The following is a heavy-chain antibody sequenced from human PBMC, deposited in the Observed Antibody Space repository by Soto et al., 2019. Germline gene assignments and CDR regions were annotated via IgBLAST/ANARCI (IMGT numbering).Heavy chain of an antibody. CDR1: GFIFSGYA. V-gene: IGHV3-30-3*01. J-gene: IGHJ4*02. D-gene: IGHD3-9*01. CDR2: ISYDGNTQ. Sequence: QVQLVESGGGVVQPGGSLRLSCAASGFIFSGYAMHWVRQAPGKGLEWVAVISYDGNTQYYADSVKGRFTVSRDNSNNILYVEMNNLGDEDTAMYYCAKETNAYEINFWGQRTLVTVSP. CDR3: AKETNAYEINF.